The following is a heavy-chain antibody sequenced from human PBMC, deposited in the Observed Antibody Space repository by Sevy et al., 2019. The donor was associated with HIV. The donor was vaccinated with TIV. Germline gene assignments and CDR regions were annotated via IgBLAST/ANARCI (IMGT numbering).Heavy chain of an antibody. Sequence: GGSLRLSCAASGFTFNRYWMSWVRQAPWKGLQWVANIKLDGSEKYYLDSVRGRFTISRDNAKNSLYLQMNSLRAEDTAVYYCARDCNSATCLWGLDVWGLGTTVTVSS. D-gene: IGHD1-26*01. CDR2: IKLDGSEK. V-gene: IGHV3-7*03. J-gene: IGHJ6*02. CDR3: ARDCNSATCLWGLDV. CDR1: GFTFNRYW.